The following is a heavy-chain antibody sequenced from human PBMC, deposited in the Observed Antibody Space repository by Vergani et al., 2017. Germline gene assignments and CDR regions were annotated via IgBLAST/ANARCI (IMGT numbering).Heavy chain of an antibody. D-gene: IGHD3-22*01. CDR2: ISGSGGST. J-gene: IGHJ4*02. CDR3: AKDVKYYYDSSGYYDY. CDR1: GFTFSSYA. Sequence: EVQLVESGGGLVKPGGSLRLSCAASGFTFSSYAMSWVRQAPGKGLEWVSAISGSGGSTYYADSVKGRFTISRDNSKNTLYLQMNSLRAEDTAVYYCAKDVKYYYDSSGYYDYWGQGTLVTVSS. V-gene: IGHV3-23*04.